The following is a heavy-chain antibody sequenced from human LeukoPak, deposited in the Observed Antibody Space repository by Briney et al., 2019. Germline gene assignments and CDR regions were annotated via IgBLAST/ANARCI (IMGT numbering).Heavy chain of an antibody. J-gene: IGHJ4*02. V-gene: IGHV3-48*03. CDR3: ARVYSSGWSY. CDR1: GFIFSAYE. CDR2: ISSSGSTI. Sequence: GGSLRLSCAASGFIFSAYEMNGVRQAPGKGLEWVSYISSSGSTIYYADSVKGRFTISRDNAKRSLYLQMNSLRAEDTAVYYCARVYSSGWSYWGQGTLVTVSS. D-gene: IGHD6-19*01.